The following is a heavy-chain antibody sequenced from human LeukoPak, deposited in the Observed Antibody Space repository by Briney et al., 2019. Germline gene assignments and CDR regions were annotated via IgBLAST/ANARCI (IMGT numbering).Heavy chain of an antibody. V-gene: IGHV3-20*04. CDR2: INWNGGST. Sequence: PGGSLRLSCAASGFTFDDYGMSWVRQAPGKGLEWVSGINWNGGSTGYADSVKGRFTISRDNAKNSLYLQMNSLRAEDTALYYCARDLDSGNSGASDIWGQGTMVTVSS. J-gene: IGHJ3*02. CDR3: ARDLDSGNSGASDI. D-gene: IGHD4-23*01. CDR1: GFTFDDYG.